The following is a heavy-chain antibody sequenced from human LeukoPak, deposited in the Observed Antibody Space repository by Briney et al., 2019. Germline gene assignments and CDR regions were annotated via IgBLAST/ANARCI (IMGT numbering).Heavy chain of an antibody. CDR2: ISSSGTTI. V-gene: IGHV3-48*04. J-gene: IGHJ4*02. Sequence: GGSLRLSCAASGFTFSSYGLNWARQAPGKGLEWVSYISSSGTTIQYADSVEGRFTISRDSAKNSLYLQMNSLRAEDTAVYYCARVTAVAAPWVYWGQGTQVTVSS. CDR3: ARVTAVAAPWVY. D-gene: IGHD6-19*01. CDR1: GFTFSSYG.